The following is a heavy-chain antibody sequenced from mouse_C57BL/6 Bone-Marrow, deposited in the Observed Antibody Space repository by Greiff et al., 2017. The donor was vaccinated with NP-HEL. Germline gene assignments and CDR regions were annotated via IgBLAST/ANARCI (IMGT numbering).Heavy chain of an antibody. CDR1: GFTFSSYA. V-gene: IGHV5-4*01. Sequence: EVHLVESGGGLVKPGGSLKLSCAASGFTFSSYAMSWVRQTPEKRLEWVATISDGGSYTYYPDNVKGRFTISRDNAKNNLYLQMSHLKSEDTAMYYCARDYYGSSYVYFDVWGTGTTVTVSS. J-gene: IGHJ1*03. CDR3: ARDYYGSSYVYFDV. CDR2: ISDGGSYT. D-gene: IGHD1-1*01.